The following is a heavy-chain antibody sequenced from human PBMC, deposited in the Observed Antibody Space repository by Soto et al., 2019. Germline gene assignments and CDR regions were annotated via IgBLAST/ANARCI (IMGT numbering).Heavy chain of an antibody. D-gene: IGHD2-15*01. V-gene: IGHV3-30-3*01. CDR2: ISYDGSHK. J-gene: IGHJ6*02. Sequence: GSLRLSSVTSGFTFSNFAMYWVRQAPGKGLEWVTVISYDGSHKYYADSVKGRFTISRDNSKNTLYLQMNNLRAEDSAVYFCARDYSYQRAMDVWGQGTTVT. CDR1: GFTFSNFA. CDR3: ARDYSYQRAMDV.